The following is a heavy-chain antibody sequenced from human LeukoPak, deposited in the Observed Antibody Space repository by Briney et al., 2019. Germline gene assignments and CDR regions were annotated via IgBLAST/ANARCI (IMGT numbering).Heavy chain of an antibody. CDR2: IYYSGST. CDR1: GGSISSYY. CDR3: ARESECGGDCYSGAFDI. Sequence: PSETLSLTCTVSGGSISSYYWSWLRQPPGKGLEWIGYIYYSGSTNYNPSLKSRVTISVDTSKNQFSLKLSSVTAADTAVYYCARESECGGDCYSGAFDIWGQGTMVTVSS. J-gene: IGHJ3*02. V-gene: IGHV4-59*01. D-gene: IGHD2-21*02.